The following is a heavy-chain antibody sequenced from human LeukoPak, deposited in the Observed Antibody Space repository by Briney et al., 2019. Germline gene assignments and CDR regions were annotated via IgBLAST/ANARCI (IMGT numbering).Heavy chain of an antibody. D-gene: IGHD6-6*01. Sequence: SETLSLTCTVSGGSISSYYWSWIRQPPGKGLEWIGYIYYSGSTNYNPSLKSRVTISVDTSKNQFSLKLSSVTAADTAVYYCAGGEYSSSFDYWGQGTLVTVSS. CDR2: IYYSGST. V-gene: IGHV4-59*01. CDR1: GGSISSYY. J-gene: IGHJ4*02. CDR3: AGGEYSSSFDY.